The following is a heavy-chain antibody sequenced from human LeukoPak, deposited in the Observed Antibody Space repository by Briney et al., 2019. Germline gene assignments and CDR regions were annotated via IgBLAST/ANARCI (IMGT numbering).Heavy chain of an antibody. D-gene: IGHD6-19*01. V-gene: IGHV4-39*01. Sequence: PSETLSLTCTVPGGSISSSSFHWGWIRQPPGKGLEWIGTIFYSGSTYYNPSLKSRVTMSVDTSKNQFSLKLSSVTAADTAVYYCARQGYISGQGFRNNWFDPWGQGSLVTVSS. CDR2: IFYSGST. CDR3: ARQGYISGQGFRNNWFDP. CDR1: GGSISSSSFH. J-gene: IGHJ5*02.